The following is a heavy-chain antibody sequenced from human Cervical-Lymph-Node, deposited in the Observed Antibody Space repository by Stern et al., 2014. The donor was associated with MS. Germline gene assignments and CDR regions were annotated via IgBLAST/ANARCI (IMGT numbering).Heavy chain of an antibody. CDR3: ARSRIATAGISYFFDY. J-gene: IGHJ4*02. CDR2: INSDGSSS. D-gene: IGHD6-13*01. CDR1: GFLFSHYW. V-gene: IGHV3-74*02. Sequence: EVQLVESGGGLVQPGGSLRLSCAASGFLFSHYWMHWVRRAPAPGKGLVWVSRINSDGSSSSYADSVKGRFTISRDNAKNTLYLQMNSLRAEDTAVYYCARSRIATAGISYFFDYWGQGALVTVSS.